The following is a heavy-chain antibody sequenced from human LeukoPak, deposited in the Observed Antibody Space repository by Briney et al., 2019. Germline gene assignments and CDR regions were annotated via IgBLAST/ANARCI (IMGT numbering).Heavy chain of an antibody. CDR2: IKEDGSEK. CDR1: GFTFSSYW. V-gene: IGHV3-7*05. CDR3: ARDRGYSTFDI. J-gene: IGHJ3*02. D-gene: IGHD5-18*01. Sequence: GSLRLSRAASGFTFSSYWMSWVRQAPGKGLEWVANIKEDGSEKNYVDSAKGRLTISRDNAKNSVYLQMNSLRAEDTAVYYCARDRGYSTFDIWGQGTMVTVSS.